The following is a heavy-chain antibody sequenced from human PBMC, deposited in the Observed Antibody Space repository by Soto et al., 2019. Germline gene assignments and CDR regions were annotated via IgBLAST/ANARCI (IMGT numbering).Heavy chain of an antibody. CDR3: VRDGTKTLRDWFDP. Sequence: PSETLSLTCTVAGASIRGFYWSWIRKSAGKGLEWIGRIYATGTTDYNPSLKSRVMMSVDTSKKQFSLKLRSVTAADTAVYYCVRDGTKTLRDWFDPWGPGISVTVSS. V-gene: IGHV4-4*07. D-gene: IGHD1-1*01. CDR2: IYATGTT. CDR1: GASIRGFY. J-gene: IGHJ5*02.